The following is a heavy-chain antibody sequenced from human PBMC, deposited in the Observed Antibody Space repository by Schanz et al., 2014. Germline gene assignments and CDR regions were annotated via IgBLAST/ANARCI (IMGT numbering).Heavy chain of an antibody. CDR3: AKRCSSTSCSHGAFDI. V-gene: IGHV3-11*03. CDR2: VNSDGSTT. Sequence: QVQLLESGGGLFKPGGSLRLSCAGSGFTFADYYMTWIRQAPGKGLVWVSRVNSDGSTTTYADSVKGRFTISRDNAKSSLYLQMNSLRDEDTAMYYCAKRCSSTSCSHGAFDIWGQGTMVTVSS. J-gene: IGHJ3*02. CDR1: GFTFADYY. D-gene: IGHD2-2*01.